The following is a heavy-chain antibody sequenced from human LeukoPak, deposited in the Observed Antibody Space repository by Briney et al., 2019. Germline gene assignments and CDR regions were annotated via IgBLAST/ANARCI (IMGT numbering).Heavy chain of an antibody. J-gene: IGHJ2*01. CDR3: AEDHLPYFPAPSWDL. V-gene: IGHV3-23*01. CDR1: GFTFSSYA. D-gene: IGHD3-9*01. CDR2: ISGSGGST. Sequence: PGGSLRLSCAASGFTFSSYAMSWVRQAPGKGLEWVSAISGSGGSTYYADSVKGRFTISRDNSKNTLYLQMNSLRAEDTAVYYCAEDHLPYFPAPSWDLWGRGTLVTVSS.